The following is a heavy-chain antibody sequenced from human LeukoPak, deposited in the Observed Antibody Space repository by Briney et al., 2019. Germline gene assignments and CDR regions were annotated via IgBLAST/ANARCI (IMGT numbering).Heavy chain of an antibody. Sequence: PGGSLRLSCAASGFTFSSYSMNWVRQAPGKGLEWVSSISSGSSYIYSIYYADSLKGRFTISRDNAKNSLYLQMNSLRAEDTAVYYCATDGCSSASCYFAGWGQGTLVTVSS. CDR3: ATDGCSSASCYFAG. V-gene: IGHV3-21*01. D-gene: IGHD2-2*01. CDR2: ISSGSSYIYSI. J-gene: IGHJ4*02. CDR1: GFTFSSYS.